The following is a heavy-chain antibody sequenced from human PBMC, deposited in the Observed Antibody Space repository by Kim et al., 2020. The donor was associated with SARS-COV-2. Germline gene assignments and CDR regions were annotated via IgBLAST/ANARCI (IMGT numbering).Heavy chain of an antibody. CDR1: GFTFSSYA. V-gene: IGHV3-23*01. Sequence: GGSLRLSCAASGFTFSSYAMSWVRQAPGKGLEWVSAISGSGGSTYYADSVKGRFTISRDNSKNTLYLQMNSLRAEDTAVYYCAIPYRMVRGVSGAFDIWGQGTMVTVSS. D-gene: IGHD3-10*01. CDR3: AIPYRMVRGVSGAFDI. CDR2: ISGSGGST. J-gene: IGHJ3*02.